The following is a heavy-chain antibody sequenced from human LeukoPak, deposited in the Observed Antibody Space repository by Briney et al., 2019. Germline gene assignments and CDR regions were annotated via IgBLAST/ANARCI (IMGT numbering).Heavy chain of an antibody. Sequence: GGSLRLSCAASGFTFSSYEMNWVRQAPGKGLAWVSYINSSGSTIFYADSVMGRFTISRDSANDSLYLQMNSLRAEDSAVYYCARLYSSSSGLRASDYWGQGTLVTVSS. CDR2: INSSGSTI. D-gene: IGHD6-6*01. J-gene: IGHJ4*02. CDR1: GFTFSSYE. V-gene: IGHV3-48*03. CDR3: ARLYSSSSGLRASDY.